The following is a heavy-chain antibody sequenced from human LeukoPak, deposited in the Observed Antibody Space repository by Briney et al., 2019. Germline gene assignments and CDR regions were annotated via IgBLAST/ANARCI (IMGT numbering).Heavy chain of an antibody. V-gene: IGHV7-4-1*02. J-gene: IGHJ4*02. D-gene: IGHD4-11*01. CDR1: GYTFTGYY. CDR2: INTNTGNP. CDR3: ARYSNYFDY. Sequence: APVKVSCKASGYTFTGYYMHWVRQAPGQGLEWMGWINTNTGNPTYAQGFTGRFVFSLDTSVSTAYLQISSLKAEDTAVYYCARYSNYFDYWGQGTLVTVSS.